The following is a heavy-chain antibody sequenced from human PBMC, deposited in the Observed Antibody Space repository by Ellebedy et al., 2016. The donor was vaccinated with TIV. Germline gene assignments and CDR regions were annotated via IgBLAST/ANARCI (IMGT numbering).Heavy chain of an antibody. CDR3: ARGDVYGLDY. CDR1: GGSFSGYY. V-gene: IGHV4-34*01. J-gene: IGHJ4*02. D-gene: IGHD2/OR15-2a*01. Sequence: SETLSLXCAVYGGSFSGYYWSWIRQPPGKGLEWIGEINHSGSTNYNPSLKSRVTISVDTSKNQFSLKLSSVTAADTAVYYCARGDVYGLDYWGQGTLVTVSS. CDR2: INHSGST.